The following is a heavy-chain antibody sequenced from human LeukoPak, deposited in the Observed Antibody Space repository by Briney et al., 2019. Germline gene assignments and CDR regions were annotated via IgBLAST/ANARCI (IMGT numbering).Heavy chain of an antibody. D-gene: IGHD6-13*01. CDR3: ARDQQLAYFDY. V-gene: IGHV3-23*01. CDR2: ISGSGGST. Sequence: GGSLRLSCVASGFTFSSYAMSWVRQAPGKGLEWVSAISGSGGSTYYADSVKGRFTISRDNSKNTLYLQMNSLRAEDTAVYYCARDQQLAYFDYWGQGTLVTVSS. CDR1: GFTFSSYA. J-gene: IGHJ4*02.